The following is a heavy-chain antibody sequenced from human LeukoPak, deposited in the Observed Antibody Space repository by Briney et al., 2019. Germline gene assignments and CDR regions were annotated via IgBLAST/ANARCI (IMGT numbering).Heavy chain of an antibody. CDR3: ARGGSSGWYFYFDY. D-gene: IGHD6-19*01. CDR1: GFTVSSNY. V-gene: IGHV3-53*01. J-gene: IGHJ4*02. Sequence: GGSLRLSCAASGFTVSSNYMSWVRQAPGKGLEWVSVIYSGGSTYYADSVKGRFTIPRDNSKNTLYLQMNSLRAEDTAVYYCARGGSSGWYFYFDYWGQGTLVTVSS. CDR2: IYSGGST.